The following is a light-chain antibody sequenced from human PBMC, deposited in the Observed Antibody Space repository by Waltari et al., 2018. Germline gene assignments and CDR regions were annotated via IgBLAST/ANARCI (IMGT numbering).Light chain of an antibody. CDR3: AIWDDGVI. V-gene: IGLV1-47*01. CDR1: NSNIANTY. J-gene: IGLJ2*01. Sequence: QSVLNQPPSVSGTPGQTVTISCSGSNSNIANTYVYWYQQLPGMAPKLLIYRNNQRPSGVPYGCSGSRSGTSASLAISGLRSEDEAHYSCAIWDDGVIFGGGTKLTVL. CDR2: RNN.